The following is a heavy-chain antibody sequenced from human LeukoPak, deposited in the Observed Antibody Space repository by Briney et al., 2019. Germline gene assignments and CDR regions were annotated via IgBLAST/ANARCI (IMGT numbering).Heavy chain of an antibody. V-gene: IGHV1-69*01. D-gene: IGHD1-1*01. CDR1: GGTFSSYL. CDR3: ARATGTTLYYYYGMDV. J-gene: IGHJ6*02. CDR2: IIPIFGTA. Sequence: SVKVSCKASGGTFSSYLISWVRQAPGQGLEWMGGIIPIFGTANYAQKFQGRVTITADESTSTAYMELSSLRSEDTAVYYCARATGTTLYYYYGMDVWGQGTTVTVSS.